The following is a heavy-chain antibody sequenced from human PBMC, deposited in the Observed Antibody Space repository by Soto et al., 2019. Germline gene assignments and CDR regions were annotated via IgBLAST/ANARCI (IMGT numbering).Heavy chain of an antibody. J-gene: IGHJ3*02. CDR1: AYTFTSYG. D-gene: IGHD3-3*02. CDR2: ISAYNGNT. V-gene: IGHV1-18*01. CDR3: AREAAFPGPHDAFDI. Sequence: AAVKVSCKASAYTFTSYGISWGRQAPGEGLEWMGWISAYNGNTNYAQKLQGRGTMTTDTSTSTTHMELRSLRSDDTAVYYCAREAAFPGPHDAFDIWGQGTMVTVSS.